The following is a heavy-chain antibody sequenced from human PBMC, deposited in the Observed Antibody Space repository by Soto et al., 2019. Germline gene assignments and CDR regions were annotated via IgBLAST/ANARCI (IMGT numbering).Heavy chain of an antibody. V-gene: IGHV3-23*01. CDR1: GFTFSSYA. D-gene: IGHD3-22*01. CDR3: AKDPAKYYYDSSGYSNY. J-gene: IGHJ4*02. CDR2: ISGSGGST. Sequence: VQLLESGGGLVQPGGSLRLSCAASGFTFSSYAMSWVRQAPGKGLEWVSAISGSGGSTYYADSVKGRFTISRDNSKNTLYLQMNSLRAEDTAVYYCAKDPAKYYYDSSGYSNYWGQGTLVTVSS.